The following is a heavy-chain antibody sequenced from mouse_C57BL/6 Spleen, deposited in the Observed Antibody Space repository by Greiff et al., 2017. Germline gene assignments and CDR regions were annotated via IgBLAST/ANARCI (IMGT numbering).Heavy chain of an antibody. J-gene: IGHJ1*03. CDR1: GYTFTSYW. D-gene: IGHD1-1*01. CDR3: ASLGGSGYVDWYFDG. Sequence: QVQLQQPGAELVKPGASVKLSCKASGYTFTSYWMQWVKQRPGQGLEWIGEIDPSDSYTNYNQKFKGKATLTVDTSSSTAYMQLSSLTSEDTAVYYCASLGGSGYVDWYFDGWGTGTTVTVSS. V-gene: IGHV1-50*01. CDR2: IDPSDSYT.